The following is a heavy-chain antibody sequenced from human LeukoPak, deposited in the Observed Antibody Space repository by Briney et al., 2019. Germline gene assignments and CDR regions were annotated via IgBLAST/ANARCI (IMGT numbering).Heavy chain of an antibody. Sequence: PGGSLRLSCAASGFTFSRYSMNWVRQAPGKGLEWVSSISGSSSYIYYADSVKGRFTIARDKSKNSLYLQMNSLRAEDTAVYYCARVSEGVIGMKDVFDIWGQGTMVTVSS. J-gene: IGHJ3*02. CDR2: ISGSSSYI. CDR3: ARVSEGVIGMKDVFDI. CDR1: GFTFSRYS. V-gene: IGHV3-21*01. D-gene: IGHD3-16*02.